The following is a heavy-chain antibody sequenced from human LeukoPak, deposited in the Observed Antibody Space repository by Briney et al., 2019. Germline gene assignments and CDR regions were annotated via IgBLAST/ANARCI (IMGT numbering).Heavy chain of an antibody. CDR3: ARGRPYFDY. J-gene: IGHJ4*02. V-gene: IGHV4-34*01. Sequence: PSETLSLTCAVYGGSFSGYYWSWIRQPPGKGLEWIGEINHSGSTNYNPSLESRVTISVDTSKNQFSLKLTSVTAADTAVYYCARGRPYFDYWGQGTLVTVSS. CDR2: INHSGST. CDR1: GGSFSGYY.